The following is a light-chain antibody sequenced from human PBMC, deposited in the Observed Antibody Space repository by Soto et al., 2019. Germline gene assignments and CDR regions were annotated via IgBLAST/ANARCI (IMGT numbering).Light chain of an antibody. Sequence: DIVMTQSPDALAGSRGERATINCKSSQSVLYSSNNKNYLAWYQQKPGQPPKLLIYWASTRESGVPDRFSGRGSGTDFTLTIRSLQAEDVAVYYCQQYYSTPRTFGQGTKLEI. CDR2: WAS. CDR1: QSVLYSSNNKNY. CDR3: QQYYSTPRT. J-gene: IGKJ2*01. V-gene: IGKV4-1*01.